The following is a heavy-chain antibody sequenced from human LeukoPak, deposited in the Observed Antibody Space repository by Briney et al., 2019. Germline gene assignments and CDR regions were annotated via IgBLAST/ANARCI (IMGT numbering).Heavy chain of an antibody. CDR3: ARHVARWFEEFVYYYMDV. Sequence: SETLSLTGTVSGASISNCYWTSLRQPPGKGLEWIGYIYYRGSTNYNPSLKSRVTISVDTSKNQFSLNLSSVTAADTAVYYCARHVARWFEEFVYYYMDVWGKGTTVTVSS. J-gene: IGHJ6*03. V-gene: IGHV4-59*08. D-gene: IGHD3-10*01. CDR2: IYYRGST. CDR1: GASISNCY.